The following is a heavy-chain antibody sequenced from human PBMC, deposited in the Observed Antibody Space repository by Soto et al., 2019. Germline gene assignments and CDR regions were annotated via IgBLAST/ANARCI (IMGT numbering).Heavy chain of an antibody. J-gene: IGHJ6*02. Sequence: QVHLVESGGGVVQPGRSLRLSCAASGFTFSNYAMHWVRQAPGKGLEWVAVISYDGSDKYNANSVKGRFTISRDNSKNPLYLQMNSLRAEEAAVYYCARDTVPKGYNYYYFGMDVWGQGTTFTVSS. D-gene: IGHD5-18*01. CDR2: ISYDGSDK. CDR3: ARDTVPKGYNYYYFGMDV. V-gene: IGHV3-30-3*01. CDR1: GFTFSNYA.